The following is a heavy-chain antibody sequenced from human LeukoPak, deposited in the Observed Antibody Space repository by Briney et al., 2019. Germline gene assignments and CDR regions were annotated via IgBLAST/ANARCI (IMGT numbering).Heavy chain of an antibody. CDR2: ISNDGSNR. D-gene: IGHD2-2*01. Sequence: GGSLRLSCAASGFTFSSYATHWVRQAPGKGLEWVAVISNDGSNRYYADSVKGRFTISRDNSKHTLYLQMNSLKSEDTAVYYCAKGSCSSTTCLKTDWGQGAPVTVSS. V-gene: IGHV3-30*04. J-gene: IGHJ4*02. CDR3: AKGSCSSTTCLKTD. CDR1: GFTFSSYA.